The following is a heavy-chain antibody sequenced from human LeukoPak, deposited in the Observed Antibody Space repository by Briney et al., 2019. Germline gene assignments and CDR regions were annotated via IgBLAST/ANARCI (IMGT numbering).Heavy chain of an antibody. D-gene: IGHD3-22*01. J-gene: IGHJ4*02. CDR3: AKFPYEPRGFDY. Sequence: GGSLRLSCAASGFTFSSYAMSWVRQAPGKGLEWVLAISGSGGSTYYADSVKGRFTISRDNSKNTLYLQMNSLRAEDTAVYYCAKFPYEPRGFDYWGQGTLVTVSS. CDR1: GFTFSSYA. V-gene: IGHV3-23*01. CDR2: ISGSGGST.